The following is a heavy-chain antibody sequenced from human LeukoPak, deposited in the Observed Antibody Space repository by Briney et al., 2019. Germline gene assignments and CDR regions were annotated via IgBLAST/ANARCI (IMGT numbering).Heavy chain of an antibody. J-gene: IGHJ6*02. CDR3: ARGRGDCSSGVCYTAYFYYSMDV. Sequence: SVKVSCKASGGTFSSYVISWVRQAPGQGLEWMGGIIPIFGTANYAQKFQGRVTITADESMSTAYMELSSLRSEDTAVYYCARGRGDCSSGVCYTAYFYYSMDVWGQGTTVTVSS. CDR2: IIPIFGTA. CDR1: GGTFSSYV. D-gene: IGHD2-8*01. V-gene: IGHV1-69*13.